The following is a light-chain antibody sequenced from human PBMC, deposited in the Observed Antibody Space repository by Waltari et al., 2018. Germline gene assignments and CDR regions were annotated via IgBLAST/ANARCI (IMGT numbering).Light chain of an antibody. CDR1: GSNIGAGYD. CDR3: QSYDTSRSVV. J-gene: IGLJ2*01. V-gene: IGLV1-40*01. CDR2: GVN. Sequence: QSVLTQPPSVSGAPGQRVTISCTGGGSNIGAGYDVHWYRQLPGKAPELLIYGVNNRPAGVPDRFFGYRAGTSASLAITGLQAEDEADYYGQSYDTSRSVVFGGGTKLTV.